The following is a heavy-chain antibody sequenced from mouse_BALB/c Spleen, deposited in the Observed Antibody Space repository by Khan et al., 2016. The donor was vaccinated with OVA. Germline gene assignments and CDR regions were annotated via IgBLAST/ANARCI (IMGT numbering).Heavy chain of an antibody. Sequence: VQLKQSGPELMKPGASVKISCKASGYSFTTYYIHWAKQSHGKTLEWIGYVDPFNGGSTYNQKFKGKATLTVDKSSSTAYMHLSSLTSEDSAVYYCVRHSYTSSFAYWGHGTLVTVSA. CDR1: GYSFTTYY. CDR3: VRHSYTSSFAY. J-gene: IGHJ3*01. D-gene: IGHD2-12*01. CDR2: VDPFNGGS. V-gene: IGHV1-31*01.